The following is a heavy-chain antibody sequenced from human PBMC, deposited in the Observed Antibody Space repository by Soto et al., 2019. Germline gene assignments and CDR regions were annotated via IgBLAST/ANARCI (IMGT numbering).Heavy chain of an antibody. CDR2: ISSSSSTI. J-gene: IGHJ4*02. D-gene: IGHD3-10*01. Sequence: EVQLVESAGGLVQPGGSLRLSCAASGFTFSSYSMNWVRQAPGKGLEWVSYISSSSSTIYYADSVKGRFTISRDNAKNSLYLQMNSLRAEDTAVYYCARANYYGSPGDFDYWGQGTLVTVSS. CDR3: ARANYYGSPGDFDY. V-gene: IGHV3-48*01. CDR1: GFTFSSYS.